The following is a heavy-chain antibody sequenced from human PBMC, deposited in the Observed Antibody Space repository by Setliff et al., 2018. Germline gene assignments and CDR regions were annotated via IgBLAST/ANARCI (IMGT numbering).Heavy chain of an antibody. D-gene: IGHD3-10*01. CDR3: ARVDYGSGSYPSD. CDR2: IHPSGST. CDR1: GGSISRYY. J-gene: IGHJ4*02. Sequence: TLSLTCTVSGGSISRYYWSWIRQPPGKGLEWIAYIHPSGSTSYNPSLKSRVTISVDTSKNQFSLKLTSVTAADTAVYYCARVDYGSGSYPSDWGQGALGTVS. V-gene: IGHV4-4*08.